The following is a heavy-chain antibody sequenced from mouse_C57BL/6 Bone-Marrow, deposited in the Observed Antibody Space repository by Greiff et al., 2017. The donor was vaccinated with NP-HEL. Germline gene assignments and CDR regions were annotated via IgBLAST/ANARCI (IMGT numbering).Heavy chain of an antibody. CDR1: GYEFRHYW. J-gene: IGHJ3*01. Sequence: VQLQQSGAELVKPGASVKISCKASGYEFRHYWMNWVKQRPGKGLEWIGQIYPGDGDTNSNGKFKDKATLTADKSSSTAYMKLSRLTSEDSAVYFCARGAYWGQGTLVTVSA. V-gene: IGHV1-80*01. CDR2: IYPGDGDT. CDR3: ARGAY.